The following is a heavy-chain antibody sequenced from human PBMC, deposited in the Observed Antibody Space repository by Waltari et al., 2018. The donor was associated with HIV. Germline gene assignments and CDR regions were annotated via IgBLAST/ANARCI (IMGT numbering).Heavy chain of an antibody. CDR3: AKTGRDDYNSPYGMDV. Sequence: EVQLVESGGDLVQPGRSLRLSCAASGFTFDDYAMHWVRQAPGKGLEWVSGISWNSGDLGYADAVKGRFTISRDNAKNSLYLQMNSLRTEDTALYYCAKTGRDDYNSPYGMDVWGQGTTVTVSS. J-gene: IGHJ6*02. CDR2: ISWNSGDL. CDR1: GFTFDDYA. D-gene: IGHD4-4*01. V-gene: IGHV3-9*01.